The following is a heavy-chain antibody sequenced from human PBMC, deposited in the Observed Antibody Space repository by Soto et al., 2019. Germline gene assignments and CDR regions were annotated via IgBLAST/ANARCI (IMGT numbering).Heavy chain of an antibody. CDR2: IYTGGST. CDR3: TTYTGYGMDV. CDR1: GFIVSSKY. V-gene: IGHV3-53*02. J-gene: IGHJ6*02. Sequence: EVQMVETGGGLSQPGGSLRLSCAVSGFIVSSKYMTWVRQAPGKGLEWVSVIYTGGSTHYADSARGRFTISRDSSKNTLYLQMNSLRAEDAAVYYCTTYTGYGMDVWGQGTTVTGSS. D-gene: IGHD3-16*01.